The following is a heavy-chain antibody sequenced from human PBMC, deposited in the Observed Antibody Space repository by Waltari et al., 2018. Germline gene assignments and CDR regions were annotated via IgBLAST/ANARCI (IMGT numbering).Heavy chain of an antibody. V-gene: IGHV1-69*08. CDR3: ARVGYSGSYGHYYYGMDV. CDR1: GGTFSSYA. D-gene: IGHD1-26*01. Sequence: QVQLVQSGAEVKKPGSSVKVSCKASGGTFSSYAISWVRQAPGQGLEWMGRIIPIFGTANYAQKFQGRVTITADKSTSTAYMELSSLRSEDTAVYYCARVGYSGSYGHYYYGMDVWGQGTTVTVSS. CDR2: IIPIFGTA. J-gene: IGHJ6*02.